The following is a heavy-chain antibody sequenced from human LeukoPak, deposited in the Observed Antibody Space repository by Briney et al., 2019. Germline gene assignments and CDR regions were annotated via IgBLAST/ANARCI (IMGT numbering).Heavy chain of an antibody. V-gene: IGHV1-69*01. CDR3: ARVDVGYSSSWAPYGMDV. D-gene: IGHD4-11*01. CDR2: FIPILGTA. CDR1: GGTFSSYA. J-gene: IGHJ6*02. Sequence: SVKVSCKASGGTFSSYAISWVRQAPGQGLEWMGEFIPILGTANYAQKFQGRVTINADESTSTAYMELTSLRFDDTAVYYCARVDVGYSSSWAPYGMDVWGQGTTVTVSS.